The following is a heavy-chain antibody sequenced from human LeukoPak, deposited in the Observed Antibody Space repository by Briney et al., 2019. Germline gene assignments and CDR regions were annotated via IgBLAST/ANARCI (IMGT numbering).Heavy chain of an antibody. V-gene: IGHV3-48*03. Sequence: GGSLRLSCAASGFTFSSHSMNWVRQAPGKGLEWVSYISSSGSTIYYADSVKGRFTISRDNAKNSLYLQMNSLRAEDTAVYYCARDRDSWLDYWGQGTLVTVSS. J-gene: IGHJ4*02. CDR1: GFTFSSHS. D-gene: IGHD6-13*01. CDR3: ARDRDSWLDY. CDR2: ISSSGSTI.